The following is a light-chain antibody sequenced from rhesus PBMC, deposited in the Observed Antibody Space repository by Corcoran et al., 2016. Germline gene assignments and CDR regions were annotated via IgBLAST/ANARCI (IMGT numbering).Light chain of an antibody. J-gene: IGKJ4*01. V-gene: IGKV3-40*03. CDR2: SAY. CDR1: ESVGSY. CDR3: QQYNDFLFT. Sequence: EIVMTQSPATLSLSPGETATLSCRASESVGSYLACYQQKPGQAPKLLVQSAYIRAPGIPDSFSGRGSRTQCTLNSSSLEPEDVGVYHCQQYNDFLFTFGGGTKVELK.